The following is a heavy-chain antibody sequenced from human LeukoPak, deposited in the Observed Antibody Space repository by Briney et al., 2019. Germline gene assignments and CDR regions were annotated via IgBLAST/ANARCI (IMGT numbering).Heavy chain of an antibody. D-gene: IGHD3-22*01. Sequence: GGSLRLSCAASGFTFSDYYMSWIRQAPGKGLEWVSVIYSGGSTYYADSVKGRFTISRDNAKNSLYLQMNSLRAEDTAVYYCARVDYDSLDYWGQGTLVTVSS. V-gene: IGHV3-66*01. J-gene: IGHJ4*02. CDR3: ARVDYDSLDY. CDR2: IYSGGST. CDR1: GFTFSDYY.